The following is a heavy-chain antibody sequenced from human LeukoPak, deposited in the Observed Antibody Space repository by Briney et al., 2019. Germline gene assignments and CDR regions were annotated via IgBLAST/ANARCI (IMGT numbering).Heavy chain of an antibody. D-gene: IGHD6-19*01. Sequence: SETLSLTCTVSGGSISSYYWSWIRQPAGKGLEWIGYIYYSGSTNYNPSLKSRVTISVDTSKNQFSLKLSSVTAADTAVYYCARNMYSSGWYGDYYYYYYMDVWGKGTTVTISS. CDR1: GGSISSYY. CDR3: ARNMYSSGWYGDYYYYYYMDV. CDR2: IYYSGST. J-gene: IGHJ6*03. V-gene: IGHV4-59*01.